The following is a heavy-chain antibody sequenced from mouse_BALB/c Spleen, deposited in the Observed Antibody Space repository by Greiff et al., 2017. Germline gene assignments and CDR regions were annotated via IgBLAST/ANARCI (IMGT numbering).Heavy chain of an antibody. Sequence: QVQLKESGPGLVAPSQSLSITCTVSGFSLTGYGVNWVRQPPGKGLEWLGMIWGDGSTDYNSALNSRLSISKDNSKSQVFLKMNSLQTDDTARYYCARGPLRPYAMDYWGQGTSVTVSS. D-gene: IGHD1-2*01. CDR2: IWGDGST. CDR3: ARGPLRPYAMDY. V-gene: IGHV2-6-7*01. CDR1: GFSLTGYG. J-gene: IGHJ4*01.